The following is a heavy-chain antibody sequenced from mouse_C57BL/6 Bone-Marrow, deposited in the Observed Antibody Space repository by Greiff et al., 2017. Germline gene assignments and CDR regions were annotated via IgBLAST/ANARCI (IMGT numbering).Heavy chain of an antibody. V-gene: IGHV1-26*01. Sequence: EVQLQQSGPELVKPGASVKISCKASGYTFTDYYMNWVKQSPGKSLEWIGDINPNNGGTSYNQKFKGKATLTVDKSSSTAYVELRSLTSEDSAVYYCASEIYYDYDLFAYWGQGTLVTVAA. CDR1: GYTFTDYY. CDR3: ASEIYYDYDLFAY. J-gene: IGHJ3*01. CDR2: INPNNGGT. D-gene: IGHD2-4*01.